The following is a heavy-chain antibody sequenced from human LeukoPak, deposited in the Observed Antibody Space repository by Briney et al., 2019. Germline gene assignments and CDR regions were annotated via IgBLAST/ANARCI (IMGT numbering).Heavy chain of an antibody. D-gene: IGHD1-26*01. V-gene: IGHV3-30*04. J-gene: IGHJ3*02. CDR1: GFTFSTYA. Sequence: GGSLRLSCAASGFTFSTYAMNWVRQAPGKGLEWVAVISYDGRQNYYADSVKGRFTISRDNSKNTLYLQMNSLRDEDSAVYYCAKIVGATAVAFDIWGQGTMVTVSS. CDR3: AKIVGATAVAFDI. CDR2: ISYDGRQN.